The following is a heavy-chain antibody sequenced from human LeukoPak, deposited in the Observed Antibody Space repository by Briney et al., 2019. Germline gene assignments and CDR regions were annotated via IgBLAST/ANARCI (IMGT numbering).Heavy chain of an antibody. CDR1: GFTFSSYS. V-gene: IGHV3-21*04. CDR2: ISTSSSYI. J-gene: IGHJ4*02. CDR3: AAYRGAHHKTFDY. D-gene: IGHD1-26*01. Sequence: GGSLRLSCAASGFTFSSYSMNWVRQAPGKGLEWVSFISTSSSYIHNADSVKGRFTISRDNFRNTVYLHMSSLRVEDTAVYYCAAYRGAHHKTFDYWGRGTLVTVSS.